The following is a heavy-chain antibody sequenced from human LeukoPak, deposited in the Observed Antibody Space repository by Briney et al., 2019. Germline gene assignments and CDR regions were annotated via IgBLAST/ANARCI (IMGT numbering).Heavy chain of an antibody. J-gene: IGHJ6*02. D-gene: IGHD2-15*01. CDR3: ARDKDAQDGMDV. CDR2: ISYDGSNK. V-gene: IGHV3-30-3*01. CDR1: GFTFSSYA. Sequence: GGSLRLSCAASGFTFSSYAMHWVRQAPGKGLEWVAVISYDGSNKYYADSVKGRFTISRDNSKNTLYLQMNSLRAEDTAVYYCARDKDAQDGMDVWGQGTTVTVSS.